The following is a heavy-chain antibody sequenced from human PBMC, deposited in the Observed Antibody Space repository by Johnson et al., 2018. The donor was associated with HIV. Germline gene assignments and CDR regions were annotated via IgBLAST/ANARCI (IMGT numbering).Heavy chain of an antibody. D-gene: IGHD4-23*01. J-gene: IGHJ3*02. CDR1: GFTFDDDG. Sequence: EVQLVESGGGVVRPGGSLRLSCAASGFTFDDDGMSWIRQAPGKGLEWVSAISGSGGSTYYADSVKGRVNMSRDNSKNTLYLQMNSLRAEDTAVYYCAKESETYGGNIGFEHPFDIWGQGTMVTVSS. CDR2: ISGSGGST. CDR3: AKESETYGGNIGFEHPFDI. V-gene: IGHV3-23*04.